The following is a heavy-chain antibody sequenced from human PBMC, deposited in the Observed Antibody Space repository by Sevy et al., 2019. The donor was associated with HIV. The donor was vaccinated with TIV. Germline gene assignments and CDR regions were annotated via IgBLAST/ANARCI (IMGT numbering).Heavy chain of an antibody. CDR3: AKDPLIFGVVTGGMDL. D-gene: IGHD3-3*01. J-gene: IGHJ6*02. CDR1: GFTFSNYA. V-gene: IGHV3-23*01. CDR2: ISGSGGST. Sequence: GGSLRLSCAASGFTFSNYAMSWVRQAPGKGLEWVSAISGSGGSTYYADSVKGRFTISRDNSKNTLYLQMNSLRAEDTAVYYCAKDPLIFGVVTGGMDLWGQGTTVTVSS.